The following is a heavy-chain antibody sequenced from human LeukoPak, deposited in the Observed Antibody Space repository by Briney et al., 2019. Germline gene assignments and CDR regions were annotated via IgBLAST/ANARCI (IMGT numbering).Heavy chain of an antibody. CDR2: IYTSGST. D-gene: IGHD3-10*01. Sequence: SETLSLTCTVSGGPISSYYWSWIRQPPGKGLEWIGRIYTSGSTNYNPSLKSRVTMSVDTSKNQFSLKLSSVTAADPAAYYCASSPTYYYGSGSSHRYFDYWGQGTLVTVSS. CDR1: GGPISSYY. J-gene: IGHJ4*02. V-gene: IGHV4-4*07. CDR3: ASSPTYYYGSGSSHRYFDY.